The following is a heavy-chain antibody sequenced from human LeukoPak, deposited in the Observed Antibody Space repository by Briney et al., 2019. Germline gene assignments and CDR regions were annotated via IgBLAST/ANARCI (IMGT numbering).Heavy chain of an antibody. CDR1: GCPFSSYA. CDR3: ARDFRFGEIRFDY. V-gene: IGHV1-69*01. Sequence: SVEVSCKASGCPFSSYAISWVRQAPAQGLEWMGGIIPIFGTANYAQKSQGRVTITADESTSTAYLELSSLRSEDAAVYYCARDFRFGEIRFDYWGQGTLVTVSS. D-gene: IGHD3-10*01. J-gene: IGHJ4*02. CDR2: IIPIFGTA.